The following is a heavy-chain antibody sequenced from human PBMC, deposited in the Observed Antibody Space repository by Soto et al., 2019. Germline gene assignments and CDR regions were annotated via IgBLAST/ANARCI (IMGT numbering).Heavy chain of an antibody. D-gene: IGHD2-2*01. V-gene: IGHV3-23*01. CDR1: GFTFSSYA. CDR2: ISGSGGST. Sequence: SLRLSCAASGFTFSSYAMSWVRQAPGKGLEWVSAISGSGGSTYYADSVKGRFTISRDNSKNTLYLQMNSLRAQDTAVYYCAKAPVEYQLQKDYWGQGTLVTVSS. CDR3: AKAPVEYQLQKDY. J-gene: IGHJ4*02.